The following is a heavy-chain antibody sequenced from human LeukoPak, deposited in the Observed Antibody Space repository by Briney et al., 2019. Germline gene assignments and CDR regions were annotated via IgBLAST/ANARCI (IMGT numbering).Heavy chain of an antibody. J-gene: IGHJ4*02. CDR1: GYDFINYG. D-gene: IGHD6-6*01. CDR3: ARGGPFPSGSSSREYYLDY. Sequence: ASVKVSCKASGYDFINYGISWVRQAPGQGLEWMGWRSIYNGNTDYKLQGRVTMTTDTSTCTAYMEVRSLRSDDTAVYYCARGGPFPSGSSSREYYLDYWGQGTLVTVSS. CDR2: RSIYNGNT. V-gene: IGHV1-18*01.